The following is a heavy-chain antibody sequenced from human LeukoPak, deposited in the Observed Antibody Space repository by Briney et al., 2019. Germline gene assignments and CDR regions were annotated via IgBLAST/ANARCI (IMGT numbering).Heavy chain of an antibody. J-gene: IGHJ4*02. D-gene: IGHD3-9*01. CDR3: ATARLRYFDWLFNY. CDR1: GFTFSSYA. Sequence: PGGSLRLSCASTGFTFSSYAMSWVRQAPGKGLEWVSAISGSGGSTYYADSVKGRFTISRDNSKNTLYLQMNSLRAEDTAVYYCATARLRYFDWLFNYWGQGTVVTVSS. V-gene: IGHV3-23*01. CDR2: ISGSGGST.